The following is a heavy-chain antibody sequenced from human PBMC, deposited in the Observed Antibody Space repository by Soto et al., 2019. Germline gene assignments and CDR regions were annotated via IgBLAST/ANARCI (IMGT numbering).Heavy chain of an antibody. D-gene: IGHD2-2*02. CDR1: GYTFTSYY. CDR3: ARGGVGCSSTSCYTYSSSCDY. J-gene: IGHJ4*02. V-gene: IGHV1-46*01. Sequence: QVQLVQSGAEVKKPGASVKVSCKASGYTFTSYYMHWVRQAPGQGLEWMGIINPSGGSTSYAQKFQGRVPMTRDTSTSTVYMELSSLRSEDTAVYYCARGGVGCSSTSCYTYSSSCDYWGQGTLVTVSS. CDR2: INPSGGST.